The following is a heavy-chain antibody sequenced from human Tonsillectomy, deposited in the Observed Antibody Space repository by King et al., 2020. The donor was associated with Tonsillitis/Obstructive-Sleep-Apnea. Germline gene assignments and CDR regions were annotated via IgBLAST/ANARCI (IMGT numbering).Heavy chain of an antibody. J-gene: IGHJ4*02. Sequence: LQLQESGPGLVKPSETLSLTCTVSGGSISSSTYYWGWIRQPPGKGLEWIGSIHYSGSTYYNPSLKRRVTISVDTSKNQFSLKLSSVTAADTAVYDCAREGEYSSTNYFDYWGQGTLVTVSS. CDR3: AREGEYSSTNYFDY. CDR2: IHYSGST. V-gene: IGHV4-39*02. D-gene: IGHD6-6*01. CDR1: GGSISSSTYY.